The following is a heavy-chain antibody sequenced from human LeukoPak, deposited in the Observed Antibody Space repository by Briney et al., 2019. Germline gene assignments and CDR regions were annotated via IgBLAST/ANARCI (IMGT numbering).Heavy chain of an antibody. Sequence: RGSLRLSCAASGFSFSDYYMTWIRQAPGKGLEWLTYISTSSSDTRYADSVKGRFTISRDDAKNSLYLQMNSLRAEDTALYYCASLVRQFTGAFDIWGQGTMVTVSS. CDR3: ASLVRQFTGAFDI. J-gene: IGHJ3*02. CDR2: ISTSSSDT. D-gene: IGHD3-10*01. V-gene: IGHV3-11*03. CDR1: GFSFSDYY.